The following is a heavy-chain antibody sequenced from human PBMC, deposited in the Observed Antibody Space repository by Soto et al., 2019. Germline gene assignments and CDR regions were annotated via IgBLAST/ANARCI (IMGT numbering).Heavy chain of an antibody. V-gene: IGHV3-33*01. CDR3: ARDANGVMPHYYYYYYMDV. Sequence: GGSLRLSCAASGFTFSSYGMHWVRQAPGKGLEWVAVIWYDGSNKYYADSVKGRFTISRDNSKNTLYLQMNSLRAEDTAVYYCARDANGVMPHYYYYYYMDVWGKGTTVTVSS. D-gene: IGHD4-17*01. J-gene: IGHJ6*03. CDR1: GFTFSSYG. CDR2: IWYDGSNK.